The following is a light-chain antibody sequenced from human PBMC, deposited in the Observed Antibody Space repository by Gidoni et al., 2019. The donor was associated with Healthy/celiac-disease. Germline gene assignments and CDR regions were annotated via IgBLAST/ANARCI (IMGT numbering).Light chain of an antibody. CDR1: QSVSSSY. V-gene: IGKV3-20*01. CDR2: GAS. Sequence: EIVLTQSPGTPSLSPGERANLSCRASQSVSSSYFAWYQQKPGQAPRLLIYGASSRATGIPDRFSGSGSGTDFTLTISRLEPEDFAVYYCQQYGSSPPLTFXGXTKVEIK. CDR3: QQYGSSPPLT. J-gene: IGKJ4*01.